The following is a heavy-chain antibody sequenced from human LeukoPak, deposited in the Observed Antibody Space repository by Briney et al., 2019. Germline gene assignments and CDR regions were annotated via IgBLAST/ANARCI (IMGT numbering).Heavy chain of an antibody. Sequence: LRLSCEGSGFTFSNYGMHWVRQAPGKGLEWIGNIYFSGTTYYSPSLKSRVTLSIDTSKNQFSLRLNSVTAADTAVYYCAGIYGDYVSGYFQHWGQGTLVTVSS. J-gene: IGHJ1*01. D-gene: IGHD3-16*01. CDR2: IYFSGTT. CDR3: AGIYGDYVSGYFQH. CDR1: GFTFSNYG. V-gene: IGHV4-59*12.